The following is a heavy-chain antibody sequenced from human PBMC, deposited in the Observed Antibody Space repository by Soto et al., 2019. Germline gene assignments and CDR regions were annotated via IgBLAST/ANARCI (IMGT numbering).Heavy chain of an antibody. D-gene: IGHD2-15*01. CDR2: ISAYNGNT. V-gene: IGHV1-18*01. J-gene: IGHJ4*02. CDR3: ARANVKDIVVVVAATDLGY. CDR1: GYTFTSYG. Sequence: KASGYTFTSYGISWVRQAPGQGLEWMGWISAYNGNTNYAQKLQGRVTMTTDTSTSTAYMELRSLRSDDTAVYYCARANVKDIVVVVAATDLGYWGQGTLVTVSS.